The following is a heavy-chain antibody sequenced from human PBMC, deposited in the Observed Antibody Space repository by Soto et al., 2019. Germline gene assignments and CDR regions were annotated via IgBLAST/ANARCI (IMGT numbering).Heavy chain of an antibody. CDR1: GGTFSSYA. CDR2: IIPIFGTA. CDR3: ARVTDYDFWSGYQNDAFDI. J-gene: IGHJ3*02. D-gene: IGHD3-3*01. V-gene: IGHV1-69*13. Sequence: SVKVSCKASGGTFSSYAISWVRQAPGQGLEWMGGIIPIFGTANYAQKFQGRVTITADESTSTAYMELSSLRSEDTAVYYCARVTDYDFWSGYQNDAFDIWGQGTMVTVS.